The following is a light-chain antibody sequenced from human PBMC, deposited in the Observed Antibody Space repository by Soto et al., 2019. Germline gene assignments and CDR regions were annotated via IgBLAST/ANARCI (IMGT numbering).Light chain of an antibody. CDR3: QHFGNSLWT. Sequence: EIVLTQSPGTLSLSPGERATLSCRASQSVASRNLAWYQQKSGQAPRLLIYGASSRAIHTPDRFSGSGSGTDFTLTISGLAPEDFAVYYCQHFGNSLWTFGQGTKVEI. CDR2: GAS. J-gene: IGKJ1*01. CDR1: QSVASRN. V-gene: IGKV3-20*01.